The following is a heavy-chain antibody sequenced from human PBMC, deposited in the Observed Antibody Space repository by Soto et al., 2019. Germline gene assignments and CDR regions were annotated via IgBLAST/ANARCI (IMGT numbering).Heavy chain of an antibody. CDR3: ASPRDGYNLDAFDI. Sequence: GGSLRLSCAASGFTFSSYWMHWVRQAPGKGLVWVSRINSDDSSTTYADSVKGRFTISRDNAKNTLYLQMNSLRAEYTAVYYCASPRDGYNLDAFDIWGQGTMVTVS. D-gene: IGHD5-12*01. CDR1: GFTFSSYW. CDR2: INSDDSST. V-gene: IGHV3-74*01. J-gene: IGHJ3*02.